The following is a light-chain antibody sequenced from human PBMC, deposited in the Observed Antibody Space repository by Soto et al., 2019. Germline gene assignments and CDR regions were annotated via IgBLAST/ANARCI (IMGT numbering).Light chain of an antibody. CDR2: EVS. CDR1: SSDVGGYNY. Sequence: QSALTQPASVSGSPGQSITISCTGTSSDVGGYNYVSWYQQHPGKAPKLIIFEVSNRPAGVSNRFSGSKSGNTASLTISGIQAEDEADYYCNSYTSSRTHYVFGTGTKLTVL. V-gene: IGLV2-14*01. CDR3: NSYTSSRTHYV. J-gene: IGLJ1*01.